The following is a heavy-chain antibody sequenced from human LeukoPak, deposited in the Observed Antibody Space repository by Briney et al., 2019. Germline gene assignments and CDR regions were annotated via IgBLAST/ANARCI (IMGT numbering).Heavy chain of an antibody. V-gene: IGHV3-23*01. CDR1: GFNFNIYA. CDR3: AKTLGCSSGTCSLYYFDY. CDR2: ISGSGGST. J-gene: IGHJ4*02. D-gene: IGHD2-15*01. Sequence: PGGSLRLSCAASGFNFNIYAMSWVRQAPGKGLEWVSGISGSGGSTYYADSVKGRFTISRDNSKKTLYLQMNSLRAEDTAVYYCAKTLGCSSGTCSLYYFDYWGQGTLVTVSS.